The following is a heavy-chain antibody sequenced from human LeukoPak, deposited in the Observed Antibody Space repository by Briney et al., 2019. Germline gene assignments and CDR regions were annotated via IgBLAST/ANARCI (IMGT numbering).Heavy chain of an antibody. CDR1: GYTFTSYA. V-gene: IGHV1-2*02. J-gene: IGHJ3*02. CDR2: INPNSGGT. CDR3: ARSLRGSSGYSGAFDI. D-gene: IGHD6-19*01. Sequence: ASVKVSCKASGYTFTSYALNWVRQAPGQGLKWMGWINPNSGGTNYAQKFQGRVTMTRVTSISTAYMELSRLRSDDTAVYYCARSLRGSSGYSGAFDIWGQGTMVTVSS.